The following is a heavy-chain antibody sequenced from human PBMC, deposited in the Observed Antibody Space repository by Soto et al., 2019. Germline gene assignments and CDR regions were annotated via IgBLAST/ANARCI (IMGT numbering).Heavy chain of an antibody. V-gene: IGHV1-18*01. CDR3: ARGAPPIDY. CDR2: ISAYNGHI. Sequence: QVQLVRSGAEVKKPGASVKVSCKASGYTFTNFGISWVRQAPGQGLEWMGWISAYNGHINYAQNFQGRVTMTTDTPTSTAYMERRSLRSADTAVYYCARGAPPIDYWGQGTLVTVSS. J-gene: IGHJ4*02. CDR1: GYTFTNFG.